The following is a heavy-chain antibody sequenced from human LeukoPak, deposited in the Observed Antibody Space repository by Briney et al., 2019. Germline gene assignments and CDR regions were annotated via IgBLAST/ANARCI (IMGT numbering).Heavy chain of an antibody. CDR1: GGSISSYY. CDR2: IYYSGST. J-gene: IGHJ5*02. CDR3: ARTRIAVAGGDWFDP. Sequence: SETLSLTCTVSGGSISSYYWSWIRQPPGKGLEWIGYIYYSGSTNYNPSLKSRVTISVDTSKNQFSLKLSSVTAADTAVYYCARTRIAVAGGDWFDPWGQGTLVTVSS. D-gene: IGHD6-19*01. V-gene: IGHV4-59*01.